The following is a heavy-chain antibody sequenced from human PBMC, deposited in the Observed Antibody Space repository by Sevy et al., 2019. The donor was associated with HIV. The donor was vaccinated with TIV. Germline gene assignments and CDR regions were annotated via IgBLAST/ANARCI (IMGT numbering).Heavy chain of an antibody. Sequence: SLRLSCAASGFTFSSYAMHWVRQAPGKGLEWVAVISYDGSNKYYADSVKGRFTISRDNSKNTLYLQMNSLRAEDTAVYYCARDYDSSGYSPAGVDYWGQGTLVTVSS. J-gene: IGHJ4*02. CDR3: ARDYDSSGYSPAGVDY. CDR2: ISYDGSNK. CDR1: GFTFSSYA. D-gene: IGHD3-22*01. V-gene: IGHV3-30-3*01.